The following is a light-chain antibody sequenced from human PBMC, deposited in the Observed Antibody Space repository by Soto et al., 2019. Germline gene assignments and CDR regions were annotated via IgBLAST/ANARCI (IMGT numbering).Light chain of an antibody. CDR1: SSNIGSNY. J-gene: IGLJ1*01. V-gene: IGLV1-47*02. CDR3: ATWDDSLSGHYV. Sequence: QSVLTQPPSASGTPGQRVTISCSGSSSNIGSNYVCWYQHLPGTAPKLLIYSNNQRPSGVPDRFSGSKSGTSASLAISGLRSEDEADYYCATWDDSLSGHYVFGTVT. CDR2: SNN.